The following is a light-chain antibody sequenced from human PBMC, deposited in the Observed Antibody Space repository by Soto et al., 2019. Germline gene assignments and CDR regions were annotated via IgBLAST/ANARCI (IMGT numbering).Light chain of an antibody. CDR3: SSYTSSSTPRVV. V-gene: IGLV2-14*01. CDR2: DAN. J-gene: IGLJ2*01. CDR1: SSDVGDYNY. Sequence: QSALTQPASVSGSPGQSITISCTGTSSDVGDYNYVSWYQQHPGKAPKLMIYDANNRPSGVSNRFTGSKSGNTASLTISGPQAEDEADYYCSSYTSSSTPRVVFGGGTKLTVL.